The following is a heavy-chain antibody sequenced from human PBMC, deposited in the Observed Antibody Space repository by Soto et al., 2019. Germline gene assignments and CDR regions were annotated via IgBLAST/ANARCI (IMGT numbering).Heavy chain of an antibody. Sequence: SETLSLTCTVSGGSITSEGYYWSWIRQLPGKGLEWIGCIYYSGSIFYNPFLKSRASISVHSSKKQFSLKLSSVTAADTAVYYCARQGEGYYYDSSGYYAFDIWGQGKMVTVSS. CDR1: GGSITSEGYY. V-gene: IGHV4-31*03. J-gene: IGHJ3*02. CDR3: ARQGEGYYYDSSGYYAFDI. D-gene: IGHD3-22*01. CDR2: IYYSGSI.